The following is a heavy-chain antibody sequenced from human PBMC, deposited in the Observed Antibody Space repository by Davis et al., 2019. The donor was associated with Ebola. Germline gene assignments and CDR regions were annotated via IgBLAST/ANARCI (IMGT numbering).Heavy chain of an antibody. J-gene: IGHJ5*02. V-gene: IGHV1-2*04. CDR2: INPNSGGT. CDR3: ARDNGETGGSWFDP. CDR1: GYTFTGYY. Sequence: ASVKVSCKASGYTFTGYYMHWVRQAPGQGLEWMGWINPNSGGTNYAQKFQGWVTMTRDTSISTAYMELSRLRSDDTAVYYCARDNGETGGSWFDPWGQGTLVTVSS. D-gene: IGHD1-14*01.